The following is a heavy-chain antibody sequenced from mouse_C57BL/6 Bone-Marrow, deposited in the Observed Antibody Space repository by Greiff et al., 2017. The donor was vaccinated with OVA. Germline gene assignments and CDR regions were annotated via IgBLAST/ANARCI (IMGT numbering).Heavy chain of an antibody. CDR1: GYTFTNYW. Sequence: QVQLKQSGAELVRPGTSVKMSCKASGYTFTNYWIGWAKQRPGHGLEWIGDIYPGGGYTNYNEKFKGKATLTADKSSSAAYMQFSSLTSEDSAIYYCARAGNYYGRSPYWYFDVWGTGTTVTVSS. D-gene: IGHD1-1*01. V-gene: IGHV1-63*01. J-gene: IGHJ1*03. CDR2: IYPGGGYT. CDR3: ARAGNYYGRSPYWYFDV.